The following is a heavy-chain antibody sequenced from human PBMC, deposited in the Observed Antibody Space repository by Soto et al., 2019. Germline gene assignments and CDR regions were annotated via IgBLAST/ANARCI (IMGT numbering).Heavy chain of an antibody. CDR2: ISAYNGNT. CDR1: GYTFTSYG. D-gene: IGHD3-22*01. CDR3: ARVIEWDYYDSSGYNSIDY. J-gene: IGHJ4*02. V-gene: IGHV1-18*01. Sequence: QVQLAQSGAEVKKPGASVKVSCKASGYTFTSYGISWVRQAPGQGLEWMGWISAYNGNTNYAQKLQGRVTMTTDTSTSTAYMELRSLRSDDTAVYYCARVIEWDYYDSSGYNSIDYWGQGTLVTVSS.